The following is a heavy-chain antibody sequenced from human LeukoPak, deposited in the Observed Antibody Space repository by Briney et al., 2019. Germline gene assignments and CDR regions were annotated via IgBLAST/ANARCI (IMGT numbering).Heavy chain of an antibody. D-gene: IGHD4-17*01. CDR1: GGATSSGGTD. J-gene: IGHJ6*02. Sequence: PPQTLSLTCTVSGGATSSGGTDWSWIRHHPGKGLEWSRYIYYRGTTYYNPSLKSRVTTSVDTSKNQFSLNLSSLTAADTAVYYCARDHDYGDYSYGMDVWGQGTTVTVSS. CDR2: IYYRGTT. CDR3: ARDHDYGDYSYGMDV. V-gene: IGHV4-31*03.